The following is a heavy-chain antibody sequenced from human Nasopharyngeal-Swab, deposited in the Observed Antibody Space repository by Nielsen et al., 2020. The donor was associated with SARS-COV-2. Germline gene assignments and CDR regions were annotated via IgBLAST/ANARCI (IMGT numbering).Heavy chain of an antibody. Sequence: SETLSLTYSVSGDSITNTAYYWGWIRQPPGKGLEWIANIYYSGITYNNPSLKSRVTISVDTSKNKLSLRLRSVTTADTAVYYCARTTHYDYVWGSHRPPNYFDYWGQGTLVTVSS. V-gene: IGHV4-39*01. CDR3: ARTTHYDYVWGSHRPPNYFDY. D-gene: IGHD3-16*01. CDR1: GDSITNTAYY. J-gene: IGHJ4*02. CDR2: IYYSGIT.